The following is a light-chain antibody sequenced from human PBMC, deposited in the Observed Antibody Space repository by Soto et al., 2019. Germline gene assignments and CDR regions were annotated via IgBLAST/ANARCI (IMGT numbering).Light chain of an antibody. Sequence: QPVLTQSPSASASLGASVKLTCTLSSGHSSYAIAWHQQQPEKGPRYLMKLNSDGSHSKGDGIPDRFSRSSSGAERYLTISTLQSKDEADYYCQTWGTGIRVFGGGTKVTVL. J-gene: IGLJ2*01. V-gene: IGLV4-69*01. CDR3: QTWGTGIRV. CDR1: SGHSSYA. CDR2: LNSDGSH.